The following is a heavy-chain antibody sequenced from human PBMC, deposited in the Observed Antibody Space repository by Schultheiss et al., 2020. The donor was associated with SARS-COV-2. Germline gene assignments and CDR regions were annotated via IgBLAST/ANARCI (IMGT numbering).Heavy chain of an antibody. D-gene: IGHD6-13*01. CDR2: MNPNSGNT. CDR1: GYTFTSYD. CDR3: ARSIAAAGTEGY. V-gene: IGHV1-8*01. Sequence: ASVKVSCKASGYTFTSYDINWVRQATGQGLEWMGWMNPNSGNTGYAQKFQGRVTITADKSTSTAYMELSSLRSEDTAVYYCARSIAAAGTEGYWGQGTLVTVSS. J-gene: IGHJ4*02.